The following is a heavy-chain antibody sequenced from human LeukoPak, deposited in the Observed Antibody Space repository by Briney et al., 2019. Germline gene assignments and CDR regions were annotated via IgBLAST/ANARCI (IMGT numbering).Heavy chain of an antibody. D-gene: IGHD4-17*01. V-gene: IGHV3-23*01. Sequence: GGSLRLACTASGFTFSAYAMMWVRQAPGKGPEWDSAIRGGGGGAFYADSVKGRFTISRDNSKYTLLWQMNSLRAEDTAVYYCARDPNGDYIGAFDMWGPGTMVTVSS. CDR2: IRGGGGGA. J-gene: IGHJ3*02. CDR3: ARDPNGDYIGAFDM. CDR1: GFTFSAYA.